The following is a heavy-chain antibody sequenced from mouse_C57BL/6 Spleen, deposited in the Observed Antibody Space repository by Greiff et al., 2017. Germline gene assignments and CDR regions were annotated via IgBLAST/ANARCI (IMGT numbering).Heavy chain of an antibody. Sequence: QVQLTQPGAELVQPGASVKMSCKASGYTFTSYWITWVKQRPGQGLEWIGDIYPGSGSTNYNEKFKSKATLTVDTSSSPAYMQRSNLTSEDSAVYYWAREENYYGSTWFAYWGEGTLVTVSA. V-gene: IGHV1-55*01. J-gene: IGHJ3*01. CDR3: AREENYYGSTWFAY. CDR1: GYTFTSYW. D-gene: IGHD1-1*01. CDR2: IYPGSGST.